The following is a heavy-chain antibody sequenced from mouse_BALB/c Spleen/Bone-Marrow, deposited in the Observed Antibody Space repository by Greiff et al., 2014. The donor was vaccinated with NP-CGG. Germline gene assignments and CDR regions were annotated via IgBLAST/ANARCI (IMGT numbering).Heavy chain of an antibody. CDR2: INPANGNT. D-gene: IGHD2-14*01. CDR3: ARYRLGTYFDY. V-gene: IGHV14-3*02. CDR1: GFNIKDTY. Sequence: VQLQQSGAELVKPGASVKLSCTASGFNIKDTYMHWVKQRPEQGLEWIGRINPANGNTKYDPKFQGKATITADKSSNTAYLQLSRLTSEDTAVYYCARYRLGTYFDYWGQGTTLTVSS. J-gene: IGHJ2*01.